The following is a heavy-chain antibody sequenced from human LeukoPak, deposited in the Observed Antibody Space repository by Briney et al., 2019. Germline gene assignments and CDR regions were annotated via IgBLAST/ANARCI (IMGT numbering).Heavy chain of an antibody. CDR1: GYTFIGYY. D-gene: IGHD4-23*01. CDR2: INPNSGGT. J-gene: IGHJ3*01. CDR3: ARVAGNAGLGAFDL. Sequence: GASVKVSCKASGYTFIGYYMHWVRQAPGQELEWMGWINPNSGGTNYAQKFQGRVTMTRDTSISTAYMELSRLRSDDTAVYYCARVAGNAGLGAFDLWGQGTMVTVSS. V-gene: IGHV1-2*02.